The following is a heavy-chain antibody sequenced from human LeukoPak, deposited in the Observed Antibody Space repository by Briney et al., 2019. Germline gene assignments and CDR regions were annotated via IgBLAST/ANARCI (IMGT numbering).Heavy chain of an antibody. CDR1: GYTFISYY. Sequence: ASVKVSCKASGYTFISYYMHWVRQAPGQGLEWMGIINPSGGSTSYAQKFQGRVTMTRDTSTSTVYMELSSLRSEDTAVYYCARDRGYSSGWYGDNYYYYYMDVWGKGTTVTVSS. D-gene: IGHD6-19*01. CDR2: INPSGGST. CDR3: ARDRGYSSGWYGDNYYYYYMDV. V-gene: IGHV1-46*01. J-gene: IGHJ6*03.